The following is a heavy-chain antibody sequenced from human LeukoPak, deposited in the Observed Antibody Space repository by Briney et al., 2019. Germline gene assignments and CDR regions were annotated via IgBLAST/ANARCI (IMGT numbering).Heavy chain of an antibody. CDR3: ARVHIVTGTYFDS. V-gene: IGHV4-4*07. CDR2: IYTSYFT. CDR1: GDSKSGYS. J-gene: IGHJ4*02. D-gene: IGHD3-10*01. Sequence: SETLSLTCTISGDSKSGYSWSWLRQPAGKELEWIGRIYTSYFTEYNLSLDGRVTMSIDTSKNQFSLMLDSVTAADTAIYYCARVHIVTGTYFDSWGQGALVTVSS.